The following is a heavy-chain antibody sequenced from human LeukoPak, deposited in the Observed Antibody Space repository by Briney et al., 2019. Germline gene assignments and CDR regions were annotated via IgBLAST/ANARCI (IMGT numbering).Heavy chain of an antibody. CDR2: IYYSGAT. CDR3: ATLHTDGWYFDN. D-gene: IGHD5-24*01. V-gene: IGHV4-39*01. Sequence: PSETLSLTCSVSGVSISNSRYYWGWLRQPPGKGLEWIGRIYYSGATNSNPSLRSRLTISVDTSKNQFSLKLGSVTAADAAVYYCATLHTDGWYFDNWGQGTLVTVSS. CDR1: GVSISNSRYY. J-gene: IGHJ4*02.